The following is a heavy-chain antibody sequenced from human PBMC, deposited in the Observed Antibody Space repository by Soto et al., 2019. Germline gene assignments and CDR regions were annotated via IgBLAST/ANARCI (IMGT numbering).Heavy chain of an antibody. Sequence: GGSLRLSCVASGFTFSSYALHWVRQAPGKGLEWVAVTSYDGSNKYYADSVEGRFTISRDNSKNTLYLQTSSLTTEDTAMYYCARDWETSATGLIDSWGQGTLVTV. CDR3: ARDWETSATGLIDS. V-gene: IGHV3-30-3*01. CDR1: GFTFSSYA. J-gene: IGHJ4*02. D-gene: IGHD3-9*01. CDR2: TSYDGSNK.